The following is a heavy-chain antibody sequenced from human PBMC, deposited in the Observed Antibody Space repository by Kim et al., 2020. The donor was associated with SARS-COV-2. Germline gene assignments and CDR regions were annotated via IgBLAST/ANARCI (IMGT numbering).Heavy chain of an antibody. CDR3: ARLGRNHMRGSIDY. CDR2: ISSSSSYI. Sequence: GGSLRLSCAASGFTFSSYSMNWVRQAPGKGLEWVSSISSSSSYIYYADSVKGRFTISRDNAKNSLYLQMNSLRAEDTAVYYCARLGRNHMRGSIDYWGQGTLVTRSS. D-gene: IGHD2-21*01. V-gene: IGHV3-21*01. J-gene: IGHJ4*02. CDR1: GFTFSSYS.